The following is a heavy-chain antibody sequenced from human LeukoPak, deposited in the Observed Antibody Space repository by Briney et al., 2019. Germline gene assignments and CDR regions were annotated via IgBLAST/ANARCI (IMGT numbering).Heavy chain of an antibody. J-gene: IGHJ4*02. CDR3: AKQYYDILTGYYDY. CDR2: ISGSGGST. V-gene: IGHV3-23*01. D-gene: IGHD3-9*01. Sequence: TGGSLRLSCAASGFTFSSYAMSWVRQAPGKGLEWVSAISGSGGSTYYVDSVKGRFTISRDNSKNTLYLQMNSLRAEDTAVCYCAKQYYDILTGYYDYWGQGTLVTVSS. CDR1: GFTFSSYA.